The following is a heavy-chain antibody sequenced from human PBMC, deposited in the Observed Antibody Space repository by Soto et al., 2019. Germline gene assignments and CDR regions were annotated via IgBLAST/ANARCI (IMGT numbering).Heavy chain of an antibody. CDR2: IIPIFGTT. CDR3: ARDTKREATSHYGMDV. Sequence: QVQLVQSGAEVKKPGSSVKVSCKTSGGTFSSYGVSWVRQAPRQGLEWMGGIIPIFGTTNYAQKFQGRVTISADESTTTAYMGLSRLRSEDKAVYYCARDTKREATSHYGMDVWGQGTTVKASS. D-gene: IGHD3-3*01. J-gene: IGHJ6*02. CDR1: GGTFSSYG. V-gene: IGHV1-69*01.